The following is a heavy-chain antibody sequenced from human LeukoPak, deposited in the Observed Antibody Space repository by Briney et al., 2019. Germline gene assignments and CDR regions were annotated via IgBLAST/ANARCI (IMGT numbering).Heavy chain of an antibody. V-gene: IGHV1-69*04. J-gene: IGHJ5*02. CDR2: IIPILGIA. D-gene: IGHD4-17*01. CDR1: GGTFSSYA. Sequence: SVKVSCKASGGTFSSYAISWVRQAPGQGLEWMGRIIPILGIANYAQKFQGRVTITADKSTSTAYMELSSLRSEDTAVYYCARDRSNGDYVPRGQGTLVTVSS. CDR3: ARDRSNGDYVP.